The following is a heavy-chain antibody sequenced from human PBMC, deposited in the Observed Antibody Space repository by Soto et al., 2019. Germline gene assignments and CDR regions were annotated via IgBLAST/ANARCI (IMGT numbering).Heavy chain of an antibody. CDR3: ARVPYDTTGYYAF. CDR1: GFTFTTYY. V-gene: IGHV1-46*01. CDR2: IDPSGGST. Sequence: APVKVSCKTSGFTFTTYYIHWVRQAPGQGLEWMGMIDPSGGSTTYAQKFQGRITMTSDMSKSTVYMELSSLRSEDTAVYYCARVPYDTTGYYAFWGQRTLVAVS. J-gene: IGHJ4*02. D-gene: IGHD3-22*01.